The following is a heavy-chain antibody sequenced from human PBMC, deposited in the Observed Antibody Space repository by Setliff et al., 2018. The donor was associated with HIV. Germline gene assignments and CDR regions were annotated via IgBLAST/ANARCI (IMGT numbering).Heavy chain of an antibody. CDR3: ARGIQWSSAWYGY. Sequence: GASVKVSCKASGYSFTDYPLHWVRQVPGHGLEWMGWINPNSGGTNYAQRFQGRVTMTRDTSISTAYMELSRLRSDDTAVYFCARGIQWSSAWYGYWGQGTRVTVS. J-gene: IGHJ4*02. CDR2: INPNSGGT. CDR1: GYSFTDYP. D-gene: IGHD6-19*01. V-gene: IGHV1-2*02.